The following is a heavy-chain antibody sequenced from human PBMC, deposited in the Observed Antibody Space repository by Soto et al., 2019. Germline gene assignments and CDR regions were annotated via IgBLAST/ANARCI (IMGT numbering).Heavy chain of an antibody. CDR1: GGSISSGGYY. CDR2: IYYSGST. J-gene: IGHJ3*02. CDR3: ARAESTRNDAFDI. V-gene: IGHV4-31*03. Sequence: SETLSLTCTVSGGSISSGGYYWSWIRQHPGKGLEWIGYIYYSGSTYYNPSLKSRVTISVDTSKNQFSLKLSSVTAADTAVYYCARAESTRNDAFDIWGQGTTVPVS.